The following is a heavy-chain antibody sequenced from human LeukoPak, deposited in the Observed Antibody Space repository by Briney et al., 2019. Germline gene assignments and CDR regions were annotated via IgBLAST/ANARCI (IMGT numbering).Heavy chain of an antibody. D-gene: IGHD5-18*01. V-gene: IGHV3-11*01. Sequence: PGGSLRLSCAASGFTFSDYYVSWIRQAPGKGLEWVSYISSSGSTIYYADSVKGRFTISRDNAKNSLYLQMNSLRAEDTAVYYCAKNTATTKGHFDYWGQGTLVTVSS. CDR3: AKNTATTKGHFDY. CDR1: GFTFSDYY. CDR2: ISSSGSTI. J-gene: IGHJ4*02.